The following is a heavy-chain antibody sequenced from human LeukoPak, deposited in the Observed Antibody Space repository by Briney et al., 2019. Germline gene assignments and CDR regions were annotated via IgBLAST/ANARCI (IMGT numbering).Heavy chain of an antibody. D-gene: IGHD3-22*01. V-gene: IGHV3-21*01. CDR3: ARSILGSSGYYGLNYFDY. CDR2: ISTSSIYI. J-gene: IGHJ4*02. CDR1: RFTFSSYS. Sequence: GGSLRFSCAASRFTFSSYSMNWVRQAPGKGLEWVSSISTSSIYIYYADSMKGRFTISRDNAKNSLYLQMNSLRAEDTAVYYCARSILGSSGYYGLNYFDYWGQGPLVTVSS.